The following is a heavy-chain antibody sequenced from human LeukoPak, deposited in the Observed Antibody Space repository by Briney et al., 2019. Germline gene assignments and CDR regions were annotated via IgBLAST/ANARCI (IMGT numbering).Heavy chain of an antibody. D-gene: IGHD3-10*01. Sequence: GASVKVSCKASGYTFTNYGISWVRQAPGQGLEWMGWISGFNGNTIYGQKVQGRVTMTTDTSSITAYMELRSLRSDDTAVYYCARMVRGVPYYYGMDVWGQGTTVTVSS. J-gene: IGHJ6*02. CDR3: ARMVRGVPYYYGMDV. CDR2: ISGFNGNT. V-gene: IGHV1-18*01. CDR1: GYTFTNYG.